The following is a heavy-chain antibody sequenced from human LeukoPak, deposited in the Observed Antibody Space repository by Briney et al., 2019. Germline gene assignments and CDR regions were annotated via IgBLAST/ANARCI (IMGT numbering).Heavy chain of an antibody. CDR2: ISAYNGNT. J-gene: IGHJ4*02. CDR3: ARGLDGPTTVAAVYY. D-gene: IGHD4-11*01. Sequence: ASVKVSCKASGYTFTSYGISWVRQAPGQGLEWMGWISAYNGNTNYAQKLQGRGTMTTDTSTSTAYMELRSVRSDYKGVSYCARGLDGPTTVAAVYYWGQGTLVTVSS. V-gene: IGHV1-18*01. CDR1: GYTFTSYG.